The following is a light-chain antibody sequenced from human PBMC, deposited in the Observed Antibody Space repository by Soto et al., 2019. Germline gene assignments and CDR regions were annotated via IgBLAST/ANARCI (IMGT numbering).Light chain of an antibody. CDR3: QQRSNWIT. CDR2: GAS. Sequence: VLTQSPDTLSLSPGERATLSCRASQSVSSSDLAWYQQKPGQAPRLLISGASSRATGIPDRFSGSGSGTDFTLTISSLEPEDFAVYYCQQRSNWITFGQGTRLEIK. J-gene: IGKJ5*01. V-gene: IGKV3D-20*02. CDR1: QSVSSSD.